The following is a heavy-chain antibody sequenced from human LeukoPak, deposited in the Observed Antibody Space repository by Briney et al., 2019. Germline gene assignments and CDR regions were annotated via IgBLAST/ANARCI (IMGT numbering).Heavy chain of an antibody. CDR3: AAWTDRGYNF. CDR2: INPEGSQT. D-gene: IGHD5-24*01. Sequence: GGSQTLSCAASGFTFSSSWMNWVRQAPGKGLQWVGNINPEGSQTRFVDSVMGRFTMSKDNAKNALYLQMNNLRVEDTAVFYCAAWTDRGYNFWGQEAVVTVSS. J-gene: IGHJ4*02. V-gene: IGHV3-7*01. CDR1: GFTFSSSW.